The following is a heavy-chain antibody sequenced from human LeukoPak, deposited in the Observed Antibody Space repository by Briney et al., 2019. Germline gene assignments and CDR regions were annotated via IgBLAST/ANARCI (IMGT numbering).Heavy chain of an antibody. CDR1: GFMFNSYA. CDR3: ARIYDFGDNNWRYFDN. V-gene: IGHV3-7*01. D-gene: IGHD5/OR15-5a*01. J-gene: IGHJ4*02. CDR2: IDPDGSEK. Sequence: GGSLRLSCAPSGFMFNSYAMSWVRQAPGKGREWVANIDPDGSEKKYGDSMKGRFTTSRDNAKNSLYLQMNSLRAEDTAIYYCARIYDFGDNNWRYFDNWGQGTLVTVSS.